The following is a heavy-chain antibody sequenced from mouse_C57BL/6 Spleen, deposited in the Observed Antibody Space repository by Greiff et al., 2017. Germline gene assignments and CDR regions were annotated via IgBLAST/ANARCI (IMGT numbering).Heavy chain of an antibody. CDR3: ARDYGSSYYAMDY. Sequence: VQLQQSGPELVKPGASVKISCKASGYAFSSSWMNWVKQRPGKGLEWIGRIYPGDGDTNYNGKFKGKATLTADKSSSTAYMQPSSLTSEDSAVYFCARDYGSSYYAMDYWGQGTSVTVSS. V-gene: IGHV1-82*01. D-gene: IGHD1-1*01. CDR1: GYAFSSSW. CDR2: IYPGDGDT. J-gene: IGHJ4*01.